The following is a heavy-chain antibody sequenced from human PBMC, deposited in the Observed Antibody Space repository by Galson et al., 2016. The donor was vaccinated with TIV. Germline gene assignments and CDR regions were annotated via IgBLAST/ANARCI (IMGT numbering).Heavy chain of an antibody. V-gene: IGHV3-9*01. CDR3: AKNSRPDASMDYYYYHGMDV. D-gene: IGHD5-18*01. Sequence: SLRLSCAASGFTFDDYPMHWVRQAPGKGLEWVSVINWKGNSVNYADSVRGRFTISRDNAKTSLYLQMNSLTPEDTALYYYAKNSRPDASMDYYYYHGMDVWGRGTTVIVSS. J-gene: IGHJ6*02. CDR2: INWKGNSV. CDR1: GFTFDDYP.